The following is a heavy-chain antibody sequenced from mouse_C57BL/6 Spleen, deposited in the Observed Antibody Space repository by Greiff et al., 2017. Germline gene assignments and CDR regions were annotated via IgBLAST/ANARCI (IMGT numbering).Heavy chain of an antibody. CDR1: GFNIKNTY. CDR2: IDPANGNT. J-gene: IGHJ2*01. Sequence: VQLQQSVAELVRPGASVKLSCTASGFNIKNTYMHWVKQRPEQGLEWIGRIDPANGNTKYAPKFQGKATITAATSSNKAYLPLRSLTSEDTAIYYCDRRGGVNFGFDYWRQGTTHTVSS. CDR3: DRRGGVNFGFDY. V-gene: IGHV14-3*01. D-gene: IGHD1-3*01.